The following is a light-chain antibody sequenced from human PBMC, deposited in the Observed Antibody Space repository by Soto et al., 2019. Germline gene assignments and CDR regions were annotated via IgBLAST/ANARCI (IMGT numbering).Light chain of an antibody. CDR3: SSYTSSSTYV. CDR2: DVS. CDR1: SSDVGGYNY. V-gene: IGLV2-14*01. J-gene: IGLJ1*01. Sequence: QSALTQPASVSGSPGQSIAISCTGTSSDVGGYNYVSWYQQHPGKAPKLMIYDVSNRPSGVSNRFSGSKSDNTASLTISGLQAEDEADYYCSSYTSSSTYVFGVGTKVTVL.